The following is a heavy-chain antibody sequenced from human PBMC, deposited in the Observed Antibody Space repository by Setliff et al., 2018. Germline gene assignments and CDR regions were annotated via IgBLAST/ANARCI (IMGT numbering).Heavy chain of an antibody. J-gene: IGHJ4*02. D-gene: IGHD3-3*01. CDR2: IYSSGST. V-gene: IGHV4-30-4*08. CDR3: ARERSVWSY. CDR1: GGSISSGDYY. Sequence: SETLSLTCTVSGGSISSGDYYWSWIRQPPGKGLEWIGYIYSSGSTYYNPSLKSRVSISVDTSKNQFSLKLSSVTAADTAVYYCARERSVWSYWGQGILVTVSS.